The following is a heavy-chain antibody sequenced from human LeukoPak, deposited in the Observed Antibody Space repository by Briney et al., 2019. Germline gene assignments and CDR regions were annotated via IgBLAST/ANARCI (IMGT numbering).Heavy chain of an antibody. CDR1: GFTFSSYG. CDR2: ISYDGSNK. D-gene: IGHD3/OR15-3a*01. J-gene: IGHJ4*02. Sequence: PEGSLRLSCAASGFTFSSYGMHWVRQAPGKGLEWVAVISYDGSNKYYADSVKGRFTISRDNSKNTLYLQMNSLRAEDTAVYYCAKWTATSLYWGQGTLVTVSS. CDR3: AKWTATSLY. V-gene: IGHV3-30*18.